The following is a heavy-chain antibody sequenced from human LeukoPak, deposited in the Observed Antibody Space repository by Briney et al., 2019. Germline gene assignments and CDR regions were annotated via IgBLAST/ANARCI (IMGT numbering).Heavy chain of an antibody. Sequence: GGSLRLSCAASGFTFSSYGMHWVRQAPGKGLEWVAFIRSDEGNKYYADSVKGRFTISRDNSKNTLYLQMNSLRAEDTAVYYCAKAAAMSLYYYYYMDVWGKGTTVTDSS. CDR1: GFTFSSYG. CDR2: IRSDEGNK. J-gene: IGHJ6*03. CDR3: AKAAAMSLYYYYYMDV. V-gene: IGHV3-30*02. D-gene: IGHD2-2*01.